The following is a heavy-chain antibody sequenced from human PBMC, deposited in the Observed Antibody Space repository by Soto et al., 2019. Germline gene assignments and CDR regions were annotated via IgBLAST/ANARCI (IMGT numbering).Heavy chain of an antibody. CDR1: GYTFTSYA. J-gene: IGHJ4*02. CDR3: ARGASPLIDY. Sequence: GASVKVSCKASGYTFTSYAMHWVRQAPGQRLEWMGWINAGNGNTKYSRKFQGRVTITRDTSASTAYMELSSLRSEDTAVYYCARGASPLIDYWGQGTLVTVSS. V-gene: IGHV1-3*01. CDR2: INAGNGNT. D-gene: IGHD1-26*01.